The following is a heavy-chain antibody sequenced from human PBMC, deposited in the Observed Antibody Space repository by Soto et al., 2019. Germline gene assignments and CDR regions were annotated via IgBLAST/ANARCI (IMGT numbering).Heavy chain of an antibody. CDR1: GGTFSTYA. J-gene: IGHJ4*02. V-gene: IGHV1-69*01. CDR2: IIPMFGTA. D-gene: IGHD4-17*01. Sequence: QVQLVQSGAEVKKPGSSVKVSCKASGGTFSTYAISWVRQAPGQGLEWMGEIIPMFGTANYAQKFHGRVTITADESTSTDYMELSGLRSEDTAVYYCAKGLETTVTKGFDNWGQGTLVTVSS. CDR3: AKGLETTVTKGFDN.